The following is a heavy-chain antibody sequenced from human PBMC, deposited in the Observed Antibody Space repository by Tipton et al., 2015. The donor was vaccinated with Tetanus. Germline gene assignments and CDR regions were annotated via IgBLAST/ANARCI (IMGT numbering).Heavy chain of an antibody. J-gene: IGHJ4*02. CDR3: ARAPNRISRAYDY. Sequence: QSGAEVKKPGSSVKVSCKASGGTFTNYALSWVRQVPGQGLEWVGGITPIFGTTNSAPKFQGRVTITADESTNTAYMELSSLRSDDSAVYYSARAPNRISRAYDYWGQGTQIIVSS. D-gene: IGHD1-14*01. CDR1: GGTFTNYA. V-gene: IGHV1-69*01. CDR2: ITPIFGTT.